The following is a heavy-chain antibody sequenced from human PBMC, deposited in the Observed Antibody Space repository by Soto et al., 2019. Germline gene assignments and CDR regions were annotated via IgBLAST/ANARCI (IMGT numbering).Heavy chain of an antibody. D-gene: IGHD6-19*01. CDR2: ILYSTPT. J-gene: IGHJ3*01. CDR3: ERDEHGARAGVFDV. V-gene: IGHV4-61*01. CDR1: GDSVTSGSFY. Sequence: SETLSLTCIVSGDSVTSGSFYWICMRQPPGKGLEYIGNILYSTPTTYHPSLKGPVTISLDTSSNQVSLKLASVTGGDTALYFCERDEHGARAGVFDVWGQGTTVTVSS.